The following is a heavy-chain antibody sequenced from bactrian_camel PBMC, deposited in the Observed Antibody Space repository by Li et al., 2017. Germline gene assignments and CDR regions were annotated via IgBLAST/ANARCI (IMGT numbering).Heavy chain of an antibody. CDR2: IAPDVSNT. Sequence: VQLVESGGGLVQPRGSLRLSCAPSGTTFSSYYLTWVRQPPGGGLEWVANIAPDVSNTVYVDSVKGRFTISKDDAKNTLYLQLNSLKTDDTAVYFCAAPRAGTGLQYWGQGTQVTVS. CDR3: AAPRAGTGLQY. J-gene: IGHJ4*01. V-gene: IGHV3-2*01. CDR1: GTTFSSYY. D-gene: IGHD6*01.